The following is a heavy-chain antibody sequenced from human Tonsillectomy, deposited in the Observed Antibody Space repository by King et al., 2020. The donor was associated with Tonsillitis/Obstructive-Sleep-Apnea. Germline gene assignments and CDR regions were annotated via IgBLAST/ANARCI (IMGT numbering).Heavy chain of an antibody. CDR2: IRGSGGST. J-gene: IGHJ4*02. V-gene: IGHV3-23*04. CDR1: GFTFSSYA. D-gene: IGHD5-12*01. Sequence: VQLVESGGGLVQPGGSLRLSCAASGFTFSSYAMSWVRQAPGKGLEWVSAIRGSGGSTYYDYSVKGRFTISRDNSKNTLYLQMNSLSAEDTAGYYCAKDLIGYGYGDYFDYWGQGTLVTVSS. CDR3: AKDLIGYGYGDYFDY.